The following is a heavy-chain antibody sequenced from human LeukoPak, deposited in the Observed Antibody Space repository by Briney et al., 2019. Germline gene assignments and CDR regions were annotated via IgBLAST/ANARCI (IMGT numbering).Heavy chain of an antibody. CDR3: ARLSGIAAAGAPDY. J-gene: IGHJ4*02. Sequence: ASVKVSCKASGYTFTSYYMHWVRQAPGQGLEWMGWINPNSGGTNYAQKFQGRVTMTRDTSISTAYMELSRLRSDDTAVYYCARLSGIAAAGAPDYWGQGTLVTVSS. V-gene: IGHV1-2*02. CDR1: GYTFTSYY. D-gene: IGHD6-13*01. CDR2: INPNSGGT.